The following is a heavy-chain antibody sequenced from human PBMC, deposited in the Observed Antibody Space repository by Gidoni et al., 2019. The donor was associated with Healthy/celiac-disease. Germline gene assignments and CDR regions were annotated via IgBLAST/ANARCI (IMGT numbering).Heavy chain of an antibody. CDR2: IWYEGSNK. V-gene: IGHV3-33*01. J-gene: IGHJ6*02. CDR3: AREALRNYYYYYGMDV. CDR1: RFTFSSYG. Sequence: QVQLVESGGGVVQPGRSLSLSCAASRFTFSSYGMTWVRQAPGKGLEWGAFIWYEGSNKYYADSVKGRVTISRDNSKNTLYLQMNSLRAEDTAVYYCAREALRNYYYYYGMDVWGQGTTVTVSS.